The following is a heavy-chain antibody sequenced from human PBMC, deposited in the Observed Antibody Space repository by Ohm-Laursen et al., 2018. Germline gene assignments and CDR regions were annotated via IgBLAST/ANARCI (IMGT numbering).Heavy chain of an antibody. Sequence: SLRLSCSASGFTFVDYAMHWVRQAPGKGLEWVSGISWNSGTMGYAESVKGRFTISRDNAKNSLYLQMNSLRAEDPALYYCAKDYSSSFLNWLDPWGHGTLVTVSS. CDR3: AKDYSSSFLNWLDP. D-gene: IGHD6-13*01. V-gene: IGHV3-9*01. J-gene: IGHJ5*02. CDR1: GFTFVDYA. CDR2: ISWNSGTM.